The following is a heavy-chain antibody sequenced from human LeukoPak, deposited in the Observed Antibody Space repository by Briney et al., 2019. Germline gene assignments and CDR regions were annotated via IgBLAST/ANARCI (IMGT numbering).Heavy chain of an antibody. Sequence: SVKVSCKASGGTFSSYAISWVRQAPGQGLEWMGRIIPILGIANYAQKFQGRVTITADKSTSTAYMELSSLRSEDTAVYYCARESKQLVSYYYYYGMDVWGQGTTVTVSS. CDR3: ARESKQLVSYYYYYGMDV. V-gene: IGHV1-69*04. J-gene: IGHJ6*02. D-gene: IGHD6-13*01. CDR1: GGTFSSYA. CDR2: IIPILGIA.